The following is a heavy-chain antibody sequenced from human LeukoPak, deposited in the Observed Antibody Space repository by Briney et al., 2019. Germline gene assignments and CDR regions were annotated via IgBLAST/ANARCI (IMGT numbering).Heavy chain of an antibody. CDR2: ISSSDSTI. Sequence: GGSLRLSCAASGFTVSNKYMTWVRQAPGKGLEWVSYISSSDSTIYYADSVKGRFTISRDNAKNSLYLQMNSLRAGDTAVYYCARTIEMATISYFDYWGQGTLVTVSS. V-gene: IGHV3-11*04. J-gene: IGHJ4*02. CDR1: GFTVSNKY. CDR3: ARTIEMATISYFDY. D-gene: IGHD5-24*01.